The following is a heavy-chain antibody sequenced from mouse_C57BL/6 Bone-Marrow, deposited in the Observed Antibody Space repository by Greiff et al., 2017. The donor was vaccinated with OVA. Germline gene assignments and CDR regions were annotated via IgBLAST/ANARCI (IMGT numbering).Heavy chain of an antibody. D-gene: IGHD1-1*01. V-gene: IGHV14-4*01. CDR1: GFNIKDDY. J-gene: IGHJ3*01. CDR2: IDPENGDT. CDR3: TTSLLVDY. Sequence: EVQLQQSGAELVRPGASVKLSCTASGFNIKDDYMPWVKQRPEQGLEWIGWIDPENGDTEYASKFQGPATITADTSSNTAYLQLSSLTSEDTAVYYCTTSLLVDYWGQGTLVTVSA.